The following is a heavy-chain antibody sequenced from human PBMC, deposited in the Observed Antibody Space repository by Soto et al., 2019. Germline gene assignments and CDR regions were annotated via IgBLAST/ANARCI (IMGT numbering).Heavy chain of an antibody. J-gene: IGHJ1*01. V-gene: IGHV3-30-3*01. CDR2: ISYDGSDK. CDR3: AKGVPGIAVAGTGYFQH. CDR1: GFTFSSYA. Sequence: LRLSCAASGFTFSSYAMHWVRQAPGKGLEWVAPISYDGSDKDYADSVKGRFTISRDNSKNTLYLQMNSLRAEDTAVYYCAKGVPGIAVAGTGYFQHWGQGTLVTVSS. D-gene: IGHD6-19*01.